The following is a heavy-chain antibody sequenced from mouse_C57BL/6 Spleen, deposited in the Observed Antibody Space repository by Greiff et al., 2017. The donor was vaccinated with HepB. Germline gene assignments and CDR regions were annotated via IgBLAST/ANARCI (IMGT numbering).Heavy chain of an antibody. CDR2: ISNGGGST. CDR1: GFTFSDYY. Sequence: EVKLMESGGGLVQPGGSLKLSCAASGFTFSDYYMYWVRQTPEKRLEWVAYISNGGGSTYYPDTVKGRFTISRDNAKNTLYLQMSRLKSEDTAMYYCARHHYDVAWCAYWGQGTLVTVSA. CDR3: ARHHYDVAWCAY. J-gene: IGHJ3*01. V-gene: IGHV5-12*01. D-gene: IGHD2-4*01.